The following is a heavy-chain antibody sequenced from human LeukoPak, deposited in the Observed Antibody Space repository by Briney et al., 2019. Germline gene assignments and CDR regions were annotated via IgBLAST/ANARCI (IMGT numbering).Heavy chain of an antibody. CDR1: GGSFSGYY. J-gene: IGHJ5*02. D-gene: IGHD3-9*01. CDR2: INHSGST. V-gene: IGHV4-34*01. CDR3: ARGEGLRYFDWLFDSNWFDP. Sequence: SETLSPTCAVYGGSFSGYYWSWIRQPPGQGLEWIGEINHSGSTNYNPYLKSRVTISVDTSKNQFSLKLSSVTAADTAVYYCARGEGLRYFDWLFDSNWFDPWGQGTLVTVSS.